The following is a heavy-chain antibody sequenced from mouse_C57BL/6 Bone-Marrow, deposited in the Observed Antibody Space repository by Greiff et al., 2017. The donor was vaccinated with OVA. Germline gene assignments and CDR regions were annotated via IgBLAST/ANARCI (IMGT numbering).Heavy chain of an antibody. CDR2: IWGVGST. Sequence: VQLQQSGPGLVAPSQSLSITCTVSGFSLTSYGVDWVRQSPGKGLEWLGVIWGVGSTNYNSALKSRLSISKDNSKSQVFLKMNSLQTDDTAMYYCASEKTSNDYWGQGTTLTVSS. V-gene: IGHV2-6*01. J-gene: IGHJ2*01. CDR3: ASEKTSNDY. CDR1: GFSLTSYG.